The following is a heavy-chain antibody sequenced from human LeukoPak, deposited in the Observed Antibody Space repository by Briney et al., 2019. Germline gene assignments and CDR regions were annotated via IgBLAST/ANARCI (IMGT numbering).Heavy chain of an antibody. V-gene: IGHV6-1*01. D-gene: IGHD6-19*01. CDR3: ARLYSSGWYLKRTDY. CDR1: GDSVSSNSAA. Sequence: SQTLSLTCAISGDSVSSNSAAWNWIRQSPSRGLEWLGRTYYRSKWYNDYAVSVKSRITINPDTSKNQFSLKLSSVTAADTAVYYCARLYSSGWYLKRTDYWGQGTLVTVSS. J-gene: IGHJ4*02. CDR2: TYYRSKWYN.